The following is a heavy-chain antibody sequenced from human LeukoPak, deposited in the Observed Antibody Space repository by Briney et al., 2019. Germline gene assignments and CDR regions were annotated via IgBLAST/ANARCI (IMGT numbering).Heavy chain of an antibody. CDR3: ARDGSYGSAGYFDY. CDR1: GFTFSSHW. Sequence: GGSLRLSCAASGFTFSSHWMHWVPHAPGKGLVWVSRINSDGSSISYADSVKGRFTISRDNAKNTLYLQMNSLRAEDTAVYYCARDGSYGSAGYFDYWGQGTLVTVSS. CDR2: INSDGSSI. D-gene: IGHD3-10*01. J-gene: IGHJ4*02. V-gene: IGHV3-74*01.